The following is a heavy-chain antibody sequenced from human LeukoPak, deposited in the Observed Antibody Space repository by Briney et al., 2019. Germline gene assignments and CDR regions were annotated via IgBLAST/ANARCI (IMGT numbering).Heavy chain of an antibody. CDR2: IKSKADGGTI. CDR1: GFTFGDAW. D-gene: IGHD3-10*01. CDR3: TRYKYGSYYGSYYFDY. V-gene: IGHV3-15*01. J-gene: IGHJ4*02. Sequence: PGGSLRLSCAAAGFTFGDAWMNWVRQGPGKGLEWVGRIKSKADGGTIDYAAAVKGRFTISRDDSKNTVYLQLNSLKTEDTGVYYCTRYKYGSYYGSYYFDYWGQGTLATVSS.